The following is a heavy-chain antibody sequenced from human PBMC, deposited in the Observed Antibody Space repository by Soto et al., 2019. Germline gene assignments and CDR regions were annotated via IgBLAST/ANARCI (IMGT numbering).Heavy chain of an antibody. CDR2: ISTFNSHT. V-gene: IGHV1-18*01. J-gene: IGHJ4*02. Sequence: ASVKVSCKASGYTFTSYGISWVRQAPGQGLEWMGWISTFNSHTDYAQKVQGRVAMTTDRSTGTAYMELRSLRSDDTAVYYCARGPLDYPIPDFDYWGQGTLVTISS. CDR1: GYTFTSYG. D-gene: IGHD2-8*01. CDR3: ARGPLDYPIPDFDY.